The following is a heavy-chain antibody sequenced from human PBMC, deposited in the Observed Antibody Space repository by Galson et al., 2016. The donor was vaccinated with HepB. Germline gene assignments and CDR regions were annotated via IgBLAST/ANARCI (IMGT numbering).Heavy chain of an antibody. CDR1: GFTFTDYY. Sequence: SLRLSCAASGFTFTDYYMDWVRQAPGKGLEWIGRTSDKARSYTTAYAASVKGRFTISRDNSKKSMYLQMNSLKTEETAVYYLAKSGVNTLGAFDVWGQGTMLTVSS. CDR3: AKSGVNTLGAFDV. J-gene: IGHJ3*01. D-gene: IGHD4/OR15-4a*01. CDR2: TSDKARSYTT. V-gene: IGHV3-72*01.